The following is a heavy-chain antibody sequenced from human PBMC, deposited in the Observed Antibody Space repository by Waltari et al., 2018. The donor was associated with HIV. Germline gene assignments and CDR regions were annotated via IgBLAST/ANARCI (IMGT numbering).Heavy chain of an antibody. CDR1: NGSINTDDYY. D-gene: IGHD3-16*01. V-gene: IGHV4-30-4*01. J-gene: IGHJ4*02. CDR2: IYYSGKA. Sequence: QVQLLESGPGRVKPSQTLSLTCTVSNGSINTDDYYWSWIRQPPGRGLGWIGDIYYSGKASYNSSLRSRITILVDKSKSQVSLILRSVNAADTAVYFCARATIMISFGGDKGYFDSWGQGTLVTVSS. CDR3: ARATIMISFGGDKGYFDS.